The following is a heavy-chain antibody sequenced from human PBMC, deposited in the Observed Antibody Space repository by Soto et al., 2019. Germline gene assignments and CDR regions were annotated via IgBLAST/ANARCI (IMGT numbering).Heavy chain of an antibody. D-gene: IGHD6-19*01. CDR1: GGSVSSGSYY. CDR2: IYYSGST. J-gene: IGHJ4*02. CDR3: ARVAVAGRGRFFDY. Sequence: PSETLSLTCTVSGGSVSSGSYYWSWIRQPPGKGLEWIGYIYYSGSTNYNPSLKSRVTISVDTSKNQLSLKLSSVTAADTAVYYCARVAVAGRGRFFDYWGQGTLVTVSS. V-gene: IGHV4-61*01.